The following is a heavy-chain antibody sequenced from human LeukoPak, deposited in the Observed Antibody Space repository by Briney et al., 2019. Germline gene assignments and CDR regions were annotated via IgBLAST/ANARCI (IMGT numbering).Heavy chain of an antibody. D-gene: IGHD5/OR15-5a*01. CDR2: IFYSGNT. J-gene: IGHJ3*01. CDR1: GGSISIDYY. CDR3: ARGRSNAFDV. V-gene: IGHV4-30-4*01. Sequence: PSQTLSLTCTVSGGSISIDYYWGWIRQTPGKGPGLEWIGYIFYSGNTNYNASLRSRATISVDTSKNEFSLQLISVTAADTAIYFCARGRSNAFDVWGPGTVVTVSS.